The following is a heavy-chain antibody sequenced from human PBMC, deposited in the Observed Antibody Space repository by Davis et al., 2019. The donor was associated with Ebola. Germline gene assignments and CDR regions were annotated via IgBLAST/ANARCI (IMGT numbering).Heavy chain of an antibody. CDR2: IYYSGST. CDR3: ASRDYYYGMDV. J-gene: IGHJ6*04. V-gene: IGHV4-61*01. Sequence: MPGGSLRLSCTVSGGSVSSGSYYWSWIRQPPGKGLEWIGYIYYSGSTNYNPSLKSRVTISVDTSKNQFSLKLSSVTAADTAVYYCASRDYYYGMDVWGKGTTVTVSS. CDR1: GGSVSSGSYY.